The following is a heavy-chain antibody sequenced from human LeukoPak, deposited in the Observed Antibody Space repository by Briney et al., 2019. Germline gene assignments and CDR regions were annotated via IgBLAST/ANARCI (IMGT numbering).Heavy chain of an antibody. J-gene: IGHJ4*02. CDR3: ARPVYCSTSGCHDY. D-gene: IGHD2-2*01. CDR1: GFTFSSYA. CDR2: ISDSGSAT. V-gene: IGHV3-23*01. Sequence: PGGSLRLSCAASGFTFSSYAMTWVRQAPGKGLDWVSAISDSGSATDYADSVRGRFTISRDNSKSTLYLQLNSLRAEDTAVYYCARPVYCSTSGCHDYWGQGTLVTVSS.